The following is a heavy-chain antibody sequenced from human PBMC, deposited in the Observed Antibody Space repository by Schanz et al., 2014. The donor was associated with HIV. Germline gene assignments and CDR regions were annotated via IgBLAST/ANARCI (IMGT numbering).Heavy chain of an antibody. CDR1: GGTFSTYG. CDR2: IIAIIGTP. Sequence: QVQLVQSGAEVKRPGASVKVSCKASGGTFSTYGINWVRQAPGQGPEWMGGIIAIIGTPNYAQNFKGRVTITADESTSTAYMELRSLRSEDTAVYYCARGLGDSSSSEPFDIWGQGSQVTVSS. V-gene: IGHV1-69*13. D-gene: IGHD6-6*01. CDR3: ARGLGDSSSSEPFDI. J-gene: IGHJ3*02.